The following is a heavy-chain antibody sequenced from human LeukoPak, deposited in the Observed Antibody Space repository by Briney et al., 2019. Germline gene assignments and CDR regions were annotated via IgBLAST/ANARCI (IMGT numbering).Heavy chain of an antibody. CDR2: INPNSGDT. D-gene: IGHD6-13*01. CDR1: GYTFTGYY. CDR3: ARALGAAAADNQN. Sequence: ASVKVSCKAPGYTFTGYYMHWVRQAPGQGLEWMGWINPNSGDTHYAQNFQGRVTMTGDTSISTAYMELSSLRSDDTAVYYCARALGAAAADNQNWGQGTLVTVSS. V-gene: IGHV1-2*02. J-gene: IGHJ1*01.